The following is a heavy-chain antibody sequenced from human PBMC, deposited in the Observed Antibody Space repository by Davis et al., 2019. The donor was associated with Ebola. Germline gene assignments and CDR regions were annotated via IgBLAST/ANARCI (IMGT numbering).Heavy chain of an antibody. D-gene: IGHD2-2*02. J-gene: IGHJ5*02. CDR3: ARGVVPAAIGHGWFDP. CDR1: GGSISSYY. Sequence: MPGGSLRLSCTVSGGSISSYYWSWIRQPPGKGLEWIGYIYYSGSTYYNPSLKSRVTISVDTSKNQFSLKLSSVTAADTAVYYCARGVVPAAIGHGWFDPWGQGTLVTVSS. V-gene: IGHV4-59*08. CDR2: IYYSGST.